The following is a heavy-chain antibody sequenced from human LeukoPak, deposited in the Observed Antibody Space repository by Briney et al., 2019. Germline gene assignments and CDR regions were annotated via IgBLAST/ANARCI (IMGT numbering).Heavy chain of an antibody. Sequence: PSETLSLTYTVYGESISGFYWKWIRQPPGKGLEWIGEINHSGSTSYNPSLKSRVTISVDTSKKQFSLKLSSVTAADTAVYYCARGNNAYQGSWGQGTLVTVSS. V-gene: IGHV4-34*01. CDR3: ARGNNAYQGS. CDR2: INHSGST. D-gene: IGHD2-2*01. J-gene: IGHJ5*02. CDR1: GESISGFY.